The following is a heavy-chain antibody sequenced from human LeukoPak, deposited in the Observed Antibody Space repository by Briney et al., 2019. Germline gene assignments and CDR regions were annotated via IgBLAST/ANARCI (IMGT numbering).Heavy chain of an antibody. V-gene: IGHV4-59*01. J-gene: IGHJ2*01. CDR3: ARVRQQLTRSLYWYFDL. Sequence: PSETLSLTCTVSGGSISSYYWSWIRQPPGKGLEWIGYIYHSGSTNYNPSLKSRVTISVDTSKNQFSLKLSSVTAADTAVYYCARVRQQLTRSLYWYFDLWGRGTLVTVSS. CDR1: GGSISSYY. D-gene: IGHD6-13*01. CDR2: IYHSGST.